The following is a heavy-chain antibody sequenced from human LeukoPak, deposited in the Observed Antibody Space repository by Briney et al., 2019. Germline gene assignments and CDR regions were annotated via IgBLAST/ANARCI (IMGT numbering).Heavy chain of an antibody. Sequence: GGSLRLTCAASGFTFSSYGMYWVRQAPGKGLEWVTFIRYDGSEKSSAGSVKGRFTISRDNSKNTLYLQMSRLRADDTAVYYCATRIGGFGEDYHHYMDVWGRGTTVTISS. D-gene: IGHD3-10*01. CDR2: IRYDGSEK. J-gene: IGHJ6*03. CDR3: ATRIGGFGEDYHHYMDV. CDR1: GFTFSSYG. V-gene: IGHV3-30*02.